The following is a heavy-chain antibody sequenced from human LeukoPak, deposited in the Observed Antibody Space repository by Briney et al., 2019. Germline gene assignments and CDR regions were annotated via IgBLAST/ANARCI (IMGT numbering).Heavy chain of an antibody. J-gene: IGHJ4*02. Sequence: GGSLRLSCAASGFTFSSYSMNWVRQAPGKGLEWVSAISGSGGSTYYADSVKGRFTISRDNSKNTLYLQMNSLRAEDTAVYYCAKAALYDSSGYYIDYWGQGTLVTVSS. CDR3: AKAALYDSSGYYIDY. CDR1: GFTFSSYS. D-gene: IGHD3-22*01. V-gene: IGHV3-23*01. CDR2: ISGSGGST.